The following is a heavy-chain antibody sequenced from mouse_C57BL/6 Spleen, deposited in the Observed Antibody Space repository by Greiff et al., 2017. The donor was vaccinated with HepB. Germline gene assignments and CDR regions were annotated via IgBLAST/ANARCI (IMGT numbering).Heavy chain of an antibody. D-gene: IGHD2-4*01. J-gene: IGHJ3*01. CDR2: ISSGGSYT. CDR1: GFTFSSYG. CDR3: ARHDYDAY. V-gene: IGHV5-6*01. Sequence: EVQLVESGGDLVKPGGSLKLSCAASGFTFSSYGMSWVRQTPDKRLEWVATISSGGSYTYYPDSVKGRFTISRDNAKNTLYLQMSSLKSEDTAMYYCARHDYDAYWGQGTLVTVSA.